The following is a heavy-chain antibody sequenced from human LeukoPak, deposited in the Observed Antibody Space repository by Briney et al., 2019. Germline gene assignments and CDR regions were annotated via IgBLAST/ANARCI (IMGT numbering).Heavy chain of an antibody. Sequence: ASGTLSLTCSVSGGSISSLYWSWIRQPPGKGLEWIGYIYYTGSTNYNPSLKSRVTMFVDMSKNQFSLRLSSVTAADTAVYYCARHRAYSSSSPFDYWGQGTLVTVSS. CDR2: IYYTGST. CDR3: ARHRAYSSSSPFDY. V-gene: IGHV4-59*08. CDR1: GGSISSLY. D-gene: IGHD6-6*01. J-gene: IGHJ4*02.